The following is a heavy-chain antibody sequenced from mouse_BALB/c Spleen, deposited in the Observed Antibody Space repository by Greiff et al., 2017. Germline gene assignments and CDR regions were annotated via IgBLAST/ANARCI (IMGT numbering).Heavy chain of an antibody. CDR2: ISSGGGST. D-gene: IGHD4-1*01. Sequence: EVKLVESGGGLVKPGGSLKLSCAASGFAFSSYDMSWVRQTPEKRLEWVAYISSGGGSTYYPDTVKGRFTISRDNAKNTLYLQMSSLKSEDTAMYYCARQGGWDGSFDYWGQGTTLTVSS. V-gene: IGHV5-12-1*01. CDR1: GFAFSSYD. CDR3: ARQGGWDGSFDY. J-gene: IGHJ2*01.